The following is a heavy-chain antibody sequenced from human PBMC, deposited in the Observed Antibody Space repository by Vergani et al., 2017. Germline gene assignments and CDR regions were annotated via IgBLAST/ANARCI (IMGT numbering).Heavy chain of an antibody. CDR2: IIPIFGTA. CDR1: GGTFSSYA. D-gene: IGHD6-13*01. CDR3: ARVMPIAAAGSYYYYYYGMDV. Sequence: QVQLLQSGAEVKKPGSSVKVSCKASGGTFSSYAISWVRQAPGQGLEWMGRIIPIFGTANYAQKFQGRVTITADESTSTAYMELSSLRSEDTAVYYCARVMPIAAAGSYYYYYYGMDVWGQGTTVTVSS. V-gene: IGHV1-69*13. J-gene: IGHJ6*02.